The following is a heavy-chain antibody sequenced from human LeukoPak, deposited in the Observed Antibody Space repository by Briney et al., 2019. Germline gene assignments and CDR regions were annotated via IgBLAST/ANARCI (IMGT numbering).Heavy chain of an antibody. CDR2: ISSSSSYI. Sequence: GGSLRLSCAASGFTFSSYSMNWLRQAPGKGLEWVSSISSSSSYIYYADSVKGRFTISRDNAKNSLYLQMNNLRAEDTAVYYCARSGESMEPAGGDPTNGDYWGQGTLVTVSS. CDR1: GFTFSSYS. CDR3: ARSGESMEPAGGDPTNGDY. V-gene: IGHV3-21*01. D-gene: IGHD2-8*01. J-gene: IGHJ4*02.